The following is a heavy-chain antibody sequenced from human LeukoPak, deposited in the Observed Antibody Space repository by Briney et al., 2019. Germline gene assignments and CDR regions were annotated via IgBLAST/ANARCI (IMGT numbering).Heavy chain of an antibody. J-gene: IGHJ4*03. CDR1: GFTFSNYA. V-gene: IGHV3-23*01. CDR3: ARMYGSGSYLGFRLDY. CDR2: ISDSGGST. D-gene: IGHD3-10*01. Sequence: GGSLRLSCAASGFTFSNYAMSWVRQAPGKGLEWVSTISDSGGSTYYADSVKGRFTISRDNSKNTLYLQMNSLRAEDTAVYYCARMYGSGSYLGFRLDYWGLGTMGTVSS.